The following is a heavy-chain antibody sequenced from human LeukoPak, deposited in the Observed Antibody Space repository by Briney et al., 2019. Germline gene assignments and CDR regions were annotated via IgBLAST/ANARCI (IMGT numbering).Heavy chain of an antibody. V-gene: IGHV1-2*06. CDR2: INPNSGGT. Sequence: ASVKVSCKASGYTFTGYYMHWVRQAPGQGLEWMGRINPNSGGTNYAQKFQGRVTMTRDTSISTAYMEQSRLRSDDTAVYYCARSRYTAMVSFDYWGQGTLVTVSS. J-gene: IGHJ4*02. D-gene: IGHD5-18*01. CDR3: ARSRYTAMVSFDY. CDR1: GYTFTGYY.